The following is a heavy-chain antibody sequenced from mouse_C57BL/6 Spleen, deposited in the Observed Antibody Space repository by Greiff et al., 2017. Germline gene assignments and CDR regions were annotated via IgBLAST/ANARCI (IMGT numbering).Heavy chain of an antibody. J-gene: IGHJ1*03. CDR1: GYTFTSYW. CDR3: ARLYYDYDGYCDV. D-gene: IGHD2-4*01. Sequence: QVQLQESGAELVKPGASVKMSCKASGYTFTSYWITWVKQRPGQGLEWLGDIYPGSGSTNYNEKFKGKATLTVDTSSSTAYMQLSSLTSEDSAVYYCARLYYDYDGYCDVWGTGTTGTVSS. CDR2: IYPGSGST. V-gene: IGHV1-55*01.